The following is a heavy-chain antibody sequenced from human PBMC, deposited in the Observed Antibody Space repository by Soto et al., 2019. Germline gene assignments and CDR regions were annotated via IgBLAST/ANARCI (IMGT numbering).Heavy chain of an antibody. CDR2: IDNEGTNK. D-gene: IGHD6-13*01. CDR1: GFSFSSYW. V-gene: IGHV3-30*18. J-gene: IGHJ6*02. Sequence: GGSLRLSCAASGFSFSSYWMHWVRQAPEKGLEWVSGIDNEGTNKNYADSVRGRFTISRDNSKNTLYLQMNSLRAEDTAVYYCAKDGGYSSSWYPSYYYYYGMDVWGQGTTVTVSS. CDR3: AKDGGYSSSWYPSYYYYYGMDV.